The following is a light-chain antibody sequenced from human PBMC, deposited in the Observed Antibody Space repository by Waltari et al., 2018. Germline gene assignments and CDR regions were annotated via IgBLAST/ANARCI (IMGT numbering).Light chain of an antibody. J-gene: IGKJ2*01. CDR3: LQYNTYPYT. V-gene: IGKV1-17*01. Sequence: DIQMTQSPSSLSASVGDRVTITCRASEGISTKLNWYQQKPGKGPKRLIYAASSLESGVPSRFSGSGSGTEFTLTISSLQPEDFAAYYCLQYNTYPYTFGQGTKVEIK. CDR2: AAS. CDR1: EGISTK.